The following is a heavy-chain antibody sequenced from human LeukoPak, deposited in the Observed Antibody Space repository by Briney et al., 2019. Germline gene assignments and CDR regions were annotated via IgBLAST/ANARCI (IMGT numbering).Heavy chain of an antibody. D-gene: IGHD3-3*01. J-gene: IGHJ5*02. Sequence: GASVKVSCKASDYTFTKYGLSWVRQTPGQGLAWMGWISTYNGNTIYAQNLQGRVTMTTDTSTSTAYMELRSLRSDDTAVYYCARTPRYDFWSGYSNWFDPWGQGTLVTVSS. CDR1: DYTFTKYG. CDR2: ISTYNGNT. V-gene: IGHV1-18*01. CDR3: ARTPRYDFWSGYSNWFDP.